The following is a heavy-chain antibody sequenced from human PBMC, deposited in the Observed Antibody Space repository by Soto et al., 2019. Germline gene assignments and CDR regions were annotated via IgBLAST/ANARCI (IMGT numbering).Heavy chain of an antibody. D-gene: IGHD3-10*01. Sequence: GGSLRLSCAASGFTFSSYAMSWVRQAPGKGLEWVSAISGSGGSTYYADSVKGRFTISRDNSKNTLYLQMNSLRAEDTAVYYCAKSRTPYYYGSGSYYDAFDIWGQGTMVTVSS. CDR1: GFTFSSYA. V-gene: IGHV3-23*01. J-gene: IGHJ3*02. CDR2: ISGSGGST. CDR3: AKSRTPYYYGSGSYYDAFDI.